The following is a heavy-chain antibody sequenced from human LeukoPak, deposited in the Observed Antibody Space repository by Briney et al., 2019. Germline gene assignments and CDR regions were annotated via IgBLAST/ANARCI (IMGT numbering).Heavy chain of an antibody. J-gene: IGHJ4*02. V-gene: IGHV4-31*03. CDR3: ARTDNSGYYSVY. Sequence: SETLSLTCTVSGGSISSGSYYWGWIRQPPGKGLVWIGYIYDSGSTYYNPSLRSRITMSADTSKNKFSLKLSSVTAADTAVYYCARTDNSGYYSVYWGQGTLVTVSS. CDR2: IYDSGST. D-gene: IGHD3-22*01. CDR1: GGSISSGSYY.